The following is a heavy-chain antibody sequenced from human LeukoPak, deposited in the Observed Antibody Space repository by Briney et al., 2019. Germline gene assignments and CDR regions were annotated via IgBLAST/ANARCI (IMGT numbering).Heavy chain of an antibody. CDR2: IYYSGST. CDR3: ARGLLGHCTSTSCYVGYFDY. Sequence: SQTLSLTCTVSGGSIRSGDYYWSWTRQPPGKGLEWIGHIYYSGSTYYNPSLKSRVSISVDTSKNQFSLKLTSVTAADTAVYYCARGLLGHCTSTSCYVGYFDYWGQGTLVTVSS. J-gene: IGHJ4*02. V-gene: IGHV4-30-4*08. CDR1: GGSIRSGDYY. D-gene: IGHD2-2*01.